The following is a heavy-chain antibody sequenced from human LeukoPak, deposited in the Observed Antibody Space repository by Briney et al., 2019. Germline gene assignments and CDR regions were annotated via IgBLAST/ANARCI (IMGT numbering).Heavy chain of an antibody. CDR2: ISGSGGST. CDR3: AKANTMIVVVIKGGYLDY. D-gene: IGHD3-22*01. CDR1: GFTFSSYA. J-gene: IGHJ4*02. Sequence: GGSLRLSCAASGFTFSSYAMSWVRQAPGKGLEWVSAISGSGGSTYYADSVKGRFTISRDNSKNTLYLQMNSLRAEDTAVYYCAKANTMIVVVIKGGYLDYWGQGTLVTVSS. V-gene: IGHV3-23*01.